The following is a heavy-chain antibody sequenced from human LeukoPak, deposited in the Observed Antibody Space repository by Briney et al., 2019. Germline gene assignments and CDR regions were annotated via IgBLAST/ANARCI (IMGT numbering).Heavy chain of an antibody. CDR2: IYSGGST. CDR1: EFSVGSNY. Sequence: GGSLRLSCAASEFSVGSNYMTWVRQAPGKGLEWVSLIYSGGSTYYADSVKGRFTISRDNSKNTLYLQMNSLRAEDTALYYCAKDYAXGSIDYWXXGTLVTVXX. D-gene: IGHD3-16*01. J-gene: IGHJ4*02. V-gene: IGHV3-66*01. CDR3: AKDYAXGSIDY.